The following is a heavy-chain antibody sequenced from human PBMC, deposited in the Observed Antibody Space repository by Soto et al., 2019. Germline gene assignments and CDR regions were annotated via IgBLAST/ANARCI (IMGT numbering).Heavy chain of an antibody. CDR2: LNPSSGST. D-gene: IGHD2-21*02. J-gene: IGHJ4*02. CDR1: GYTFNNYY. V-gene: IGHV1-46*02. Sequence: ASVKVSCKASGYTFNNYYIHWVRQAPGQGLEWMGILNPSSGSTKFAQRLQGRVTLTRDTSTTTVYMELSSLRSEDTAVYYCARLLAPYCGGDCFSGFDYWGQGTQVTVPS. CDR3: ARLLAPYCGGDCFSGFDY.